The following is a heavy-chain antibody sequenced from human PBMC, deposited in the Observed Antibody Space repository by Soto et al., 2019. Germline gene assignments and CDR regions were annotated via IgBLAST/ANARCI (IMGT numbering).Heavy chain of an antibody. Sequence: SETLSLTCTVSGGSISSYYWSWIRQPPGKGLEWIGEINHSGSTNYNPSLKSRVTISVDTSKNQFSLKLSSVTAADTAVYYCSRGRRTAVTIDYWGQGTLVTVSS. V-gene: IGHV4-34*01. J-gene: IGHJ4*02. D-gene: IGHD4-17*01. CDR2: INHSGST. CDR3: SRGRRTAVTIDY. CDR1: GGSISSYY.